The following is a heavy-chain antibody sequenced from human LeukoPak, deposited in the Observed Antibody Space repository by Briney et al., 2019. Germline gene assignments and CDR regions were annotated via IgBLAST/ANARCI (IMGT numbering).Heavy chain of an antibody. V-gene: IGHV4-59*01. CDR2: IYYSGST. D-gene: IGHD6-19*01. CDR1: GGSISSYY. Sequence: PSETLSLTCTVSGGSISSYYWSWIRQPPGKGLEWIGYIYYSGSTNYNPSLKSRVTISVDTSKNQFSLKLGSVTAADTAVYYCARALSYSSGWYTDYWGQGTLVTVSS. CDR3: ARALSYSSGWYTDY. J-gene: IGHJ4*02.